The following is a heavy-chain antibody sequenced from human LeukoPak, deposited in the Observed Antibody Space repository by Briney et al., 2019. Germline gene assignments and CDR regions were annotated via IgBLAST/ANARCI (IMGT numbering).Heavy chain of an antibody. CDR2: IIPIFGTA. CDR1: GGTFSSYA. J-gene: IGHJ4*02. V-gene: IGHV1-69*05. CDR3: ARETQDVHYRPFLEWLGTLFY. Sequence: XVSCKASGGTFSSYAISWVRQAPGQGLEWMGRIIPIFGTANYAQKFQGRVTITTDESTSTAYMELSSLRSEDTAVYYCARETQDVHYRPFLEWLGTLFYWGQGTLVTVSS. D-gene: IGHD3-3*01.